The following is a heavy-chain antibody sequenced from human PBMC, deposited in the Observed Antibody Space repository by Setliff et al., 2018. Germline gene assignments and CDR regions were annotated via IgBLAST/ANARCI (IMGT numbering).Heavy chain of an antibody. J-gene: IGHJ4*02. D-gene: IGHD6-19*01. CDR1: GFTFSRNG. CDR2: TWYDGTTK. V-gene: IGHV3-33*06. CDR3: AKDVGLGSGWSYFDY. Sequence: GGSLRLSCAASGFTFSRNGMHWVRQAPGKGLEWVAGTWYDGTTKYYADSVKGRFTTSRDNSRNTLYLQIDSLRADDTAVYFCAKDVGLGSGWSYFDYWGQGTLVTVSS.